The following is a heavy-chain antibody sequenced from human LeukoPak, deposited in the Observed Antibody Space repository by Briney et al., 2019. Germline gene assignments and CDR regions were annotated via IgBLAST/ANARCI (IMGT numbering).Heavy chain of an antibody. CDR2: ITSSSSSM. Sequence: GGSLRLSCVASGFTFSIYTMSWVRQAPGRGLEWVSSITSSSSSMYSADSVKGRLTISRDNAKNSLYLQMNSLRAEDTAVYYCARDLAWGGYWGQGTLVTVSS. CDR1: GFTFSIYT. D-gene: IGHD7-27*01. V-gene: IGHV3-21*01. J-gene: IGHJ4*02. CDR3: ARDLAWGGY.